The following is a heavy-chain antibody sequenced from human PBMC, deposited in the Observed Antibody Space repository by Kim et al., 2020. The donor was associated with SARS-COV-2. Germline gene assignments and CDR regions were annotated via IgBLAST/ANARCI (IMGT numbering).Heavy chain of an antibody. J-gene: IGHJ5*02. D-gene: IGHD3-16*01. CDR3: AGGRSGGGWFDP. Sequence: STSRKSRVTISVATSKTRFSLKLSSVTAADTAVYYCAGGRSGGGWFDPWGQGTLVTVSS. V-gene: IGHV4-34*13.